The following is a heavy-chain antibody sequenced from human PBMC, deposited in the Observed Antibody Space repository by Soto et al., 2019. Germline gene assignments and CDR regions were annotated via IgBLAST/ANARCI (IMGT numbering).Heavy chain of an antibody. J-gene: IGHJ6*02. CDR2: INPNSGGT. V-gene: IGHV1-2*04. CDR1: GYTFSGYY. D-gene: IGHD2-21*01. CDR3: ARERQVVGGFRYYGMDV. Sequence: ASVKVSCKASGYTFSGYYMHWVRQAPGQGLEWMGWINPNSGGTNYAQKFQGWVTMTRDASISTAYMELSRLRSDDTAVYYCARERQVVGGFRYYGMDVWGQGTTVTVSS.